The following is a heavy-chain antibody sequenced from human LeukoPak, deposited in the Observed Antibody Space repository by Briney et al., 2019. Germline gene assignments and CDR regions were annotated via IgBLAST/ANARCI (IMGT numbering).Heavy chain of an antibody. D-gene: IGHD3-10*01. Sequence: GGSLRLSCAASGFTFSSYGMHWVRQAPGKGLEWVAFIRYDGSNKYYADSVKGRFTISRDNSKNTLYLQMNSLRAEDTAVYYCAKTYYSSRAHYYYYYYMDVWGKGTTVTISS. CDR2: IRYDGSNK. CDR3: AKTYYSSRAHYYYYYYMDV. V-gene: IGHV3-30*02. CDR1: GFTFSSYG. J-gene: IGHJ6*03.